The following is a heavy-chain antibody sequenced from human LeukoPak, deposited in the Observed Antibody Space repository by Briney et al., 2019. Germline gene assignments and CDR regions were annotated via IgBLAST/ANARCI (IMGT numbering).Heavy chain of an antibody. CDR1: GGSISSGDDY. Sequence: SETLSLTCTVSGGSISSGDDYWSWIRRPPGKGLEWIGFIYYSGNTYYNPSLKSRVTISVDTSKNQFSLRLNSVTAADTAVYYCARDHCSSKSCFIDYWGQGTLVTVSS. V-gene: IGHV4-30-4*08. D-gene: IGHD2-2*01. J-gene: IGHJ4*02. CDR3: ARDHCSSKSCFIDY. CDR2: IYYSGNT.